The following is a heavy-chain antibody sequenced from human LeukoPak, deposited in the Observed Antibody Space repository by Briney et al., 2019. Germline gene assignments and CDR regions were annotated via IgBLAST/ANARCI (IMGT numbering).Heavy chain of an antibody. V-gene: IGHV4-34*01. D-gene: IGHD4-23*01. CDR3: ARNAAVANFDY. CDR1: GGSFSGYY. J-gene: IGHJ4*02. Sequence: SETLSLTCAVYGGSFSGYYWSWIRQPPGKGLERIGEINHSGSTNYNPSLKSRVTISVDTSKNQFSLKLSSVTAADTAVYYCARNAAVANFDYWGQGTLVTVSS. CDR2: INHSGST.